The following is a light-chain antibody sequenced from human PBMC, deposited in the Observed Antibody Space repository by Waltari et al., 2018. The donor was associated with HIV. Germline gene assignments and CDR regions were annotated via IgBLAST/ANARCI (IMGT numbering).Light chain of an antibody. CDR2: LNSDGSH. J-gene: IGLJ2*01. CDR1: SGHSRYA. CDR3: QTWGTGMV. V-gene: IGLV4-69*01. Sequence: QLVLTQSPSASASLGASVTLTCTLSSGHSRYAIAWHQQQPDKGPRYLMKLNSDGSHSKGDGIPDRFSGSSSGAERYLTISSLQSDDEADYYCQTWGTGMVFGGGTKLTVL.